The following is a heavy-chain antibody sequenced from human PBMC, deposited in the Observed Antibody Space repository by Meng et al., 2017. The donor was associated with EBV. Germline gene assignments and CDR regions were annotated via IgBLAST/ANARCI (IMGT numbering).Heavy chain of an antibody. D-gene: IGHD2-8*01. J-gene: IGHJ4*02. CDR1: GFTLRSYS. CDR2: ISSNSIDI. CDR3: ARDRTSNRFDY. V-gene: IGHV3-21*01. Sequence: EWQVEESAGGLVKPGESLRLSCAASGFTLRSYSMNWVRLAPGKGLEWVSSISSNSIDIYYADLVKGRFTISRDNAKNSLFLQMNSLRAEDTAVYYCARDRTSNRFDYWGQGTLVTVSS.